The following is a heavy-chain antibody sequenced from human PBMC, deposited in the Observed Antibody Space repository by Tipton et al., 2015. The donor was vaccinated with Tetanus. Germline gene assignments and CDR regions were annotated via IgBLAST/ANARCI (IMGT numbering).Heavy chain of an antibody. CDR1: GGSFSGYY. CDR2: INHSGST. V-gene: IGHV4-34*01. J-gene: IGHJ4*02. CDR3: ARGVLPRKDGVVIMVRGSFDY. Sequence: TLSLTCAVYGGSFSGYYWSWIRQPPGKGLEWIGEINHSGSTNYNPSLKSRVTISVDTPKNRFSLKLSSVTAADTAVYYCARGVLPRKDGVVIMVRGSFDYWGQGTLVTVSS. D-gene: IGHD3-3*01.